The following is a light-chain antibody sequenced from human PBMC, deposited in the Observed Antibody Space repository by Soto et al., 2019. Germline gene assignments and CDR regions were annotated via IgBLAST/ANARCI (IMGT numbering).Light chain of an antibody. CDR1: QSISSW. CDR2: DAS. CDR3: QQYNSYST. V-gene: IGKV1-5*01. Sequence: DIQMTQSPSTLSASVGDRVTITCRASQSISSWLAWYQQKPGKAPKLLIYDASSLESGVPSRFSGSGSGTEFTLTISSLQPDDLATYYCQQYNSYSTFGPGTKVDIK. J-gene: IGKJ3*01.